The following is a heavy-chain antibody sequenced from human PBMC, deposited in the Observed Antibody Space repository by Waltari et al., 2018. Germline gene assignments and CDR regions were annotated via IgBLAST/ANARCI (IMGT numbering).Heavy chain of an antibody. CDR3: AGGPGTYWSGLLDY. CDR2: IKSKMDGGST. J-gene: IGHJ4*02. D-gene: IGHD3-3*01. CDR1: GLTFSKLW. Sequence: EVQLVESGGTLVKPGGSLRLSCEVSGLTFSKLWLGWVRQAQGKGLEWVGRIKSKMDGGSTDYAAPVSGRFSISRDDSKNMLFLEMNSLKTEDTAVYYCAGGPGTYWSGLLDYWGQGAQVTVSS. V-gene: IGHV3-15*02.